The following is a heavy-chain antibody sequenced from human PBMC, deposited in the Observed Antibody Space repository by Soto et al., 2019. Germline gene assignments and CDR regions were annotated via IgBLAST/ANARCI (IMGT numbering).Heavy chain of an antibody. CDR3: AALIVPAATRAAWFDP. D-gene: IGHD2-2*01. CDR2: IYYSGDT. CDR1: GGSLSHYC. V-gene: IGHV4-59*08. J-gene: IGHJ5*02. Sequence: SETLSLTCTVSGGSLSHYCGSWIRQSPGKGLEWIGYIYYSGDTTYNPSLKSRVTMPVDTSRKQISLNLKSVTAADTAVYYCAALIVPAATRAAWFDPWGLGTLVSVS.